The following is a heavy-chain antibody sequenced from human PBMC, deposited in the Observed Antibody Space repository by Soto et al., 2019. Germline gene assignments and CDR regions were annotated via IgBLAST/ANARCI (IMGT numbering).Heavy chain of an antibody. CDR1: GFALSSCY. D-gene: IGHD1-20*01. J-gene: IGHJ6*02. Sequence: EVQLVETGGDLIQPGGSLRLSCAAAGFALSSCYMMWVRQAPGKGLEWVSVTYTGGSTRYADYVKGRFTISRDDSSNTLFLQMNSLRADDTAVYYCARDPPITSDYAMDVWGQGTTVIVSS. V-gene: IGHV3-53*02. CDR2: TYTGGST. CDR3: ARDPPITSDYAMDV.